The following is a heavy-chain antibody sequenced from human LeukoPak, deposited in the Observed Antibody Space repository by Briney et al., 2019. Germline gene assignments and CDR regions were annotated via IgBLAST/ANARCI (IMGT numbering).Heavy chain of an antibody. J-gene: IGHJ4*02. V-gene: IGHV1-2*02. CDR1: GYSFTGNY. CDR2: INPNTGGT. Sequence: ASVKVSCKASGYSFTGNYMNWVRQAPGQGFGWMGGINPNTGGTNYAQKYKARVLITTAPSISTANLELSSLKSDDTAVYYCARVGYWSRGLCYNFDYWGQGTQVTVSS. CDR3: ARVGYWSRGLCYNFDY. D-gene: IGHD2-2*03.